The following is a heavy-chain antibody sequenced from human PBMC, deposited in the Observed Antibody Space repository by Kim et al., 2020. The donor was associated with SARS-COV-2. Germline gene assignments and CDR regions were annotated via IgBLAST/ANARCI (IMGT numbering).Heavy chain of an antibody. CDR3: ARGWRYQKKNWFDP. J-gene: IGHJ5*02. D-gene: IGHD2-2*01. CDR2: IYYSGST. CDR1: GGSISSYY. V-gene: IGHV4-59*01. Sequence: SETLSLTCTVSGGSISSYYWSWIRQPPGKGLEWIGYIYYSGSTNYNPSLKSRVTISVDTSKNQFSLKLSSVTAADTAVYYCARGWRYQKKNWFDPWGQGTLVTVSS.